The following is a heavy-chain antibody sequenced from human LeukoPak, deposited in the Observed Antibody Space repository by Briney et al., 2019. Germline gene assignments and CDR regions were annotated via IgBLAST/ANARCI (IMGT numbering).Heavy chain of an antibody. CDR1: GFTFSDYY. CDR3: AKDRAGNSWNFDY. CDR2: ISSSGSTI. Sequence: GGSLRLSCAASGFTFSDYYMSWIRQAPGKGLEWVSYISSSGSTIYYADSVKGRFTISRDTSNKMVYLQMNSLRTEDMAVYYCAKDRAGNSWNFDYWGQGTLVAVSS. D-gene: IGHD6-13*01. J-gene: IGHJ4*02. V-gene: IGHV3-11*04.